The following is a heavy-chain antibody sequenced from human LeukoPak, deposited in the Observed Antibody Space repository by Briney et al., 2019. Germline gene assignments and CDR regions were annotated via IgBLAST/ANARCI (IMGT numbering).Heavy chain of an antibody. Sequence: GGSLRLSCAASGFTVSSNYMSWVRQAPGKGLEWVSAISGSGGSTYYADSVKGRFTISRDNSKNTLYLQMNSLRAEDTAVYYCAKDLTGTTEPYYFDYWGQGTLVTVSS. D-gene: IGHD1-14*01. V-gene: IGHV3-23*01. CDR3: AKDLTGTTEPYYFDY. CDR2: ISGSGGST. CDR1: GFTVSSNY. J-gene: IGHJ4*02.